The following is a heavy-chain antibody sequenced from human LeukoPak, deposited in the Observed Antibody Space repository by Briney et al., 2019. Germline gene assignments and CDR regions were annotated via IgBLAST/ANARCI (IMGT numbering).Heavy chain of an antibody. Sequence: PGGSLRLSCVASGFTFASYWMHWVRQVPGKGLVWVSRIKTDGRSTTSAASVKGRFTICRDNSKNTLYLHMNSLRAEDTAVYYCAKGHYSSGWYFDYWGQGTLVTVSS. J-gene: IGHJ4*02. D-gene: IGHD6-19*01. CDR2: IKTDGRST. CDR3: AKGHYSSGWYFDY. V-gene: IGHV3-74*01. CDR1: GFTFASYW.